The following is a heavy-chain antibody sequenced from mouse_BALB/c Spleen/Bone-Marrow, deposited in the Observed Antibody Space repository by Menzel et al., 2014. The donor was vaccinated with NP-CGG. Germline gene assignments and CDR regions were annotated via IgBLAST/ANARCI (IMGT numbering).Heavy chain of an antibody. D-gene: IGHD1-1*01. J-gene: IGHJ4*01. CDR3: ARGYYGSTTGAYAMDY. Sequence: DVMLVGSGGGLVQPGGSMKLSCVASGFTFSNYWMNWVRQSPEKGLEWVAEIRLKSNNYATHYAESVKGRFTISRDDSKSSVYLQMNNLRAEDTGIYYCARGYYGSTTGAYAMDYWGQGTSVTVSS. CDR2: IRLKSNNYAT. CDR1: GFTFSNYW. V-gene: IGHV6-6*02.